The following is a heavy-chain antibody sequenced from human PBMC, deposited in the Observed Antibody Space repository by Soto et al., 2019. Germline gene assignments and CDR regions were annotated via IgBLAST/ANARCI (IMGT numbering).Heavy chain of an antibody. CDR3: ARHTRYCSGGSCHYSSRFDT. CDR2: IYPGDSDT. V-gene: IGHV5-51*01. CDR1: GYGFTSYW. Sequence: PGESLKISCKGSGYGFTSYWIGWVRQMPGKSLERMGIIYPGDSDTRYSPSFQGQVTISADKSISTAYLQWSSLKASDTAMYYCARHTRYCSGGSCHYSSRFDTWGQGTLVTVSS. D-gene: IGHD2-15*01. J-gene: IGHJ5*02.